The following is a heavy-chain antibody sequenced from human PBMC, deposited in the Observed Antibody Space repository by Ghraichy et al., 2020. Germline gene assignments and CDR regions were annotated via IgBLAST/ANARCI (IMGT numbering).Heavy chain of an antibody. D-gene: IGHD3-10*01. V-gene: IGHV3-21*01. CDR3: ARDLRVRGGYFDY. J-gene: IGHJ4*02. CDR1: GFTFSSYS. CDR2: ISSSSYI. Sequence: GESLNISCAASGFTFSSYSMNWVRQAPGKGLEWVSSISSSSYIYYADSVKGRFTISRDNAKNSLYLQMNSLRAEDTAVYYCARDLRVRGGYFDYWGQGTLVTVSS.